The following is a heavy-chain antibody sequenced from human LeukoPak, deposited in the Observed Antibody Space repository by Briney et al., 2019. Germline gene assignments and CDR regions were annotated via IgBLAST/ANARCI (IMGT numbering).Heavy chain of an antibody. CDR1: GFTFSSYS. V-gene: IGHV3-21*01. J-gene: IGHJ4*02. CDR3: ARDRVVRGVINDY. CDR2: ISSSSSYI. Sequence: GGSLRLSCAASGFTFSSYSMSWARQAPGKGLEWVSSISSSSSYIYYADSVKGRFTISRDNAKNSLYLQMNSLRAEDTAVYYCARDRVVRGVINDYWGQGTLVTVSS. D-gene: IGHD3-10*01.